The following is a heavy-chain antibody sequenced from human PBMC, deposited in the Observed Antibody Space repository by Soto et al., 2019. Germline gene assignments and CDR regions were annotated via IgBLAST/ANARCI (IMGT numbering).Heavy chain of an antibody. CDR3: ARVVVVAPAASRYIDY. CDR2: INHSGST. CDR1: GGSFSGYY. J-gene: IGHJ4*02. D-gene: IGHD2-2*01. Sequence: SXTLSLTCAVYGGSFSGYYWSWIRQPPVKGLEWIGEINHSGSTNYNPSLKSRVTISVDTSKNQFSLKLSSVTAADTAVYYCARVVVVAPAASRYIDYWGQGTLVTVSS. V-gene: IGHV4-34*01.